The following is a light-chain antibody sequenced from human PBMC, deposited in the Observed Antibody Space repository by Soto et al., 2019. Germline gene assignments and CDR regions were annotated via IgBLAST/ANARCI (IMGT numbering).Light chain of an antibody. J-gene: IGKJ2*01. CDR2: GAS. CDR1: QSVSSSY. V-gene: IGKV3-20*01. CDR3: QQYGSSPVT. Sequence: EIVLTQSPGTLSLSPGERATLSCRASQSVSSSYLAWYQQKPGQAPRLLIYGASSRATGIPDRFSGSGSGTDFTLTISRLEPEDFAVYYCQQYGSSPVTFGQGNKLELK.